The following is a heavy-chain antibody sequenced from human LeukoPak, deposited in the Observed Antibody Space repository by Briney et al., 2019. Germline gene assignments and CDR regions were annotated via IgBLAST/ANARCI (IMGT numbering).Heavy chain of an antibody. V-gene: IGHV4-4*07. J-gene: IGHJ4*02. D-gene: IGHD6-19*01. CDR1: VGSISRYY. CDR2: IYTSGST. Sequence: SETLSLTCTVSVGSISRYYWSWIRQPAGKGLEWVGRIYTSGSTNYNPSLKSRVTMSVDTSKNQFSLKLSSVTAADTAVYYCAREIYSSGWYQNDYWGQGTLVTVSS. CDR3: AREIYSSGWYQNDY.